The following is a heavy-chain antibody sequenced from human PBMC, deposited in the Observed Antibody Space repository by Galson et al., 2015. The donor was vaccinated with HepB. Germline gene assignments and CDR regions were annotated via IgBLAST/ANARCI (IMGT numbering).Heavy chain of an antibody. CDR2: IYYSGST. CDR1: GGSISSGGYY. Sequence: TLSLTCTVSGGSISSGGYYWSWIRQHPGKGLEWIGYIYYSGSTYYNPSLKSRVTISVDTSKNQFSLKLSSVTAADTAVYYCARAYYYGSGARYNWFDPWGQGTLVTVSS. V-gene: IGHV4-31*03. CDR3: ARAYYYGSGARYNWFDP. J-gene: IGHJ5*02. D-gene: IGHD3-10*01.